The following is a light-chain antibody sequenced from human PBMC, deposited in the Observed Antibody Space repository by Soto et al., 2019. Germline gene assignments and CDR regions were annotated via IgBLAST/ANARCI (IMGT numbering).Light chain of an antibody. J-gene: IGLJ1*01. Sequence: QSVLTQPASVSGSPGQSITISCTGTSSDVGGYNYVSWYQQHPGKAPKLMIYEVSNRPSGVSNRFSGSKSGNTASLTISGPQAEDESDYYCSSYTSSSTYVFGGGTKLTVL. CDR3: SSYTSSSTYV. CDR2: EVS. CDR1: SSDVGGYNY. V-gene: IGLV2-14*01.